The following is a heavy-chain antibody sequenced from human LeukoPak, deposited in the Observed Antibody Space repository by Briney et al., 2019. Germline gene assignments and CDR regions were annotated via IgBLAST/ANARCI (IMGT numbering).Heavy chain of an antibody. J-gene: IGHJ4*02. V-gene: IGHV3-30-3*01. D-gene: IGHD3/OR15-3a*01. CDR2: ISYDGSNK. CDR1: GFTFSSYA. Sequence: PGRSLRLSCAASGFTFSSYAMHWVRQAPGKGLEWVAVISYDGSNKYYADSVKGRFTISRDNSKNTLHLQMNSLRAEDTAVYYCARDRGGGLEMYYFDYWGQGTLVTVSS. CDR3: ARDRGGGLEMYYFDY.